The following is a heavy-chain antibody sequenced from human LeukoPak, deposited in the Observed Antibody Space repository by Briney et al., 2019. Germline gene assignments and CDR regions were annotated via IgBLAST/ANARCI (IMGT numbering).Heavy chain of an antibody. J-gene: IGHJ6*02. CDR3: ANNYGSGSYYNVYYYYYGMDV. CDR1: GFTVSSDY. D-gene: IGHD3-10*01. CDR2: IYSGGST. Sequence: PGGSLRLSCAASGFTVSSDYMSWVRQAPGKGLEWVSVIYSGGSTYYADSVKGRFTISRDKSNNTVYLQMNSLRFEDTAVYYCANNYGSGSYYNVYYYYYGMDVWGQGTTVTVSS. V-gene: IGHV3-53*05.